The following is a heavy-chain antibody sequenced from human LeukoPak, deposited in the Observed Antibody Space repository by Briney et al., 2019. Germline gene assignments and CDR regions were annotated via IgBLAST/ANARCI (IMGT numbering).Heavy chain of an antibody. Sequence: SETLSLTCTVSGGSISSSSYYWGWIRQPPGKGLEWIGYIYHSGSTYYNPSLKSRVTISVDRSKNQFSLKLSSVTAADTAVYYCARANLNDFWSGYSSNWFDPWGQGTLVTVSS. J-gene: IGHJ5*02. CDR1: GGSISSSSYY. CDR3: ARANLNDFWSGYSSNWFDP. CDR2: IYHSGST. D-gene: IGHD3-3*01. V-gene: IGHV4-39*07.